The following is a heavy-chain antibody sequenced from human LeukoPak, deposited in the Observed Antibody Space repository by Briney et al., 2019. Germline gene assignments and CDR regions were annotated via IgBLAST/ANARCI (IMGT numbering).Heavy chain of an antibody. J-gene: IGHJ3*02. CDR3: ARGYCSGGSCYRDGSWSAFDI. CDR2: IIPILGIA. Sequence: ASVKVSCKASGGTFSSYAISWVRQAPGQGLEWMGRIIPILGIANYAQKFQGRVTITADKSTSTAYMELSSLRSEDTAVYYCARGYCSGGSCYRDGSWSAFDIWGQGTMVTVSS. V-gene: IGHV1-69*04. D-gene: IGHD2-15*01. CDR1: GGTFSSYA.